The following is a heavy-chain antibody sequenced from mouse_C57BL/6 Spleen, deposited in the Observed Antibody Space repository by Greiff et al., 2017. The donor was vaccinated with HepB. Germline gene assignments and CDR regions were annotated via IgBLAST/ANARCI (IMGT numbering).Heavy chain of an antibody. Sequence: VQLQQSGAELVRPGASVTLSCKASGYTFTDYEMHWVKQTPVHGLEWIGAIDPETGGTAYNQKFKGKAILTADKSSSTAYMELRSLTSEDSAVYYCTRDEGKGYWGQGTSVTVSS. J-gene: IGHJ4*01. CDR3: TRDEGKGY. CDR2: IDPETGGT. CDR1: GYTFTDYE. V-gene: IGHV1-15*01.